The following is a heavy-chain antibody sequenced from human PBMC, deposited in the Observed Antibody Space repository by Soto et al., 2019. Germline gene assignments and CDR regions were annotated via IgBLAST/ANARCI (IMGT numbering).Heavy chain of an antibody. D-gene: IGHD6-13*01. CDR3: ARLSESAGDGFDY. CDR2: ISYGGTEK. J-gene: IGHJ4*02. CDR1: EFSFRTYG. V-gene: IGHV3-30*03. Sequence: GGSLRLSCEVSEFSFRTYGRHWVRQAPGKGLEWVAVISYGGTEKYYADSVKGRFTISSDSSKDTLYLQMNSLRTEDTAVYYCARLSESAGDGFDYWGQGTLVTVS.